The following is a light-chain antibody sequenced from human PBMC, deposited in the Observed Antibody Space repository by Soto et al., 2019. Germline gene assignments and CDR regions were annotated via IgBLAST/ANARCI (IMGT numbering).Light chain of an antibody. CDR1: QDIYIY. J-gene: IGKJ4*01. CDR2: AAS. V-gene: IGKV1-27*01. CDR3: PQYDGAPLT. Sequence: DIQMTQSPSSLSASVGDRVTITCRAGQDIYIYLAWYQQKPGKVAKLLISAASTLQSGVPSRFSGSGSGTDITLTISRPQPEDVATDYCPQYDGAPLTFGGGTKVEIK.